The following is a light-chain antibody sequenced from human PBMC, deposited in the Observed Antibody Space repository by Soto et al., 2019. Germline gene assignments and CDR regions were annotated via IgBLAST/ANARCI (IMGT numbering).Light chain of an antibody. CDR1: QGLVYSDGNTY. CDR2: KVS. Sequence: DVVITQSPLSLPVTLGQPASISCSASQGLVYSDGNTYLNWFQQRPGQSPRRLIYKVSNRDPGVPDRFSGSGSGTDFVLKISRVEAEDVGIYYRMQGTHRPTTFGQGTRLEIK. CDR3: MQGTHRPTT. V-gene: IGKV2-30*01. J-gene: IGKJ5*01.